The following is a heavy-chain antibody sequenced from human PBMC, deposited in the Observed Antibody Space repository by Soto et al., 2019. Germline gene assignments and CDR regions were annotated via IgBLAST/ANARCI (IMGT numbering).Heavy chain of an antibody. CDR1: GGSISSGGYY. D-gene: IGHD6-13*01. J-gene: IGHJ4*02. V-gene: IGHV4-31*03. Sequence: QVQLQESGPGLVKPSQTLSLTCTVSGGSISSGGYYWSWIRQHPGKGLEWIGYIYYSGSTYYNPSLKSRVTISVDTSKNQFSLKLSSVTAADTAVYSCARGGIAAPAPPDYWGQGTLVTVSS. CDR2: IYYSGST. CDR3: ARGGIAAPAPPDY.